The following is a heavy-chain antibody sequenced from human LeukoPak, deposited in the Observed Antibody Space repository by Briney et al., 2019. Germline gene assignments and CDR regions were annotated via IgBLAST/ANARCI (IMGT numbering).Heavy chain of an antibody. J-gene: IGHJ2*01. V-gene: IGHV4-31*03. D-gene: IGHD3-16*01. CDR1: GGSISSGGYY. CDR3: AREGAAIRRADWYFDL. CDR2: IYYSGST. Sequence: SETLSLTCTVSGGSISSGGYYWSWIRQHPGKGLEWIGYIYYSGSTYYNPSLKSRVTISVDTSKNQFSLKLSSVTAADTAVYYCAREGAAIRRADWYFDLWGRGTLVTISS.